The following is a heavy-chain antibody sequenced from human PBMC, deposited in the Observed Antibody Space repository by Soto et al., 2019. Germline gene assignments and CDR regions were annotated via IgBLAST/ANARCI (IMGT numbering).Heavy chain of an antibody. J-gene: IGHJ4*02. Sequence: SETLSLTCTVSGGSTSSYYWSWIRQPPGKGLEWIGYIYYSGSTNYNPSLKSRVTISVDTSKNQFSLKLSSVTAADTAVYYCALKDSGSYGDHFDYCGQGSLVPVSA. CDR2: IYYSGST. CDR1: GGSTSSYY. CDR3: ALKDSGSYGDHFDY. D-gene: IGHD1-26*01. V-gene: IGHV4-59*01.